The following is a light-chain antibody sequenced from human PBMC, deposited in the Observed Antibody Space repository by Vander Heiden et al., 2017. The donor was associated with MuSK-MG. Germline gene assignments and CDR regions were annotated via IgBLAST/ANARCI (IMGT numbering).Light chain of an antibody. V-gene: IGKV3-20*01. J-gene: IGKJ4*01. CDR3: QQAGSSPNT. CDR1: QSVSSSY. Sequence: APATLSLSPGERATLSCRASQSVSSSYLAWYQQKPGQAPRLLIYGASSRATGIPDRFSGSGSGTDFTLTISRLEPEDFAVYYCQQAGSSPNTFGAGTKVEIK. CDR2: GAS.